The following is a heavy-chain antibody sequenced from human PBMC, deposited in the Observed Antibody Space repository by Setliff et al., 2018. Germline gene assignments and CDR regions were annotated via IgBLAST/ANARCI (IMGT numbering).Heavy chain of an antibody. J-gene: IGHJ4*02. V-gene: IGHV1-18*01. Sequence: ASVKVSCKASGYTFTNYGITWVRQAPGQGLEWMGWINNYNTNTKYAQKLKGRVTMTTDTSTSTAYMELRCLRYDDTAVYYCARAGVAAADRKGPLVYWGQGTLVTVSS. D-gene: IGHD6-13*01. CDR2: INNYNTNT. CDR1: GYTFTNYG. CDR3: ARAGVAAADRKGPLVY.